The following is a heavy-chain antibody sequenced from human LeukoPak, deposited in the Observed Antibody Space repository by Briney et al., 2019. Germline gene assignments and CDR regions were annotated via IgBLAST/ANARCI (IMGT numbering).Heavy chain of an antibody. V-gene: IGHV5-51*01. Sequence: PGESLKISCKFSGDTLRRNWIAWVRQLPGKGLEWMGVIHLDDSDARYGPSFQGQVTLSVDKSTSTANLQWASLKASDTGIYYCARRMPRTLTWDALDIWGQGTMVTVSS. D-gene: IGHD2-2*01. J-gene: IGHJ3*02. CDR2: IHLDDSDA. CDR1: GDTLRRNW. CDR3: ARRMPRTLTWDALDI.